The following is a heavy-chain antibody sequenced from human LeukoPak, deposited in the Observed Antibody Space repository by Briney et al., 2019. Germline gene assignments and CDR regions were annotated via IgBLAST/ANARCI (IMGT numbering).Heavy chain of an antibody. CDR3: SAKWELPTYYFDY. Sequence: ASVKVSCKASGFTFTRYGITWVRQAPGQGLEWMGWISAYNGDTHYAQKLQGRVTMTTDTSTTTAYMELRSLRSEDTAVYYCSAKWELPTYYFDYWGQGTLVTVSS. D-gene: IGHD1-26*01. V-gene: IGHV1-18*01. CDR2: ISAYNGDT. CDR1: GFTFTRYG. J-gene: IGHJ4*02.